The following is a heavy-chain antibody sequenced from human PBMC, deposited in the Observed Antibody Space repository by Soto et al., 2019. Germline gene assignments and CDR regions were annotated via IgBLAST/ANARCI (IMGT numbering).Heavy chain of an antibody. V-gene: IGHV3-30*18. CDR1: GFTFSSYG. CDR3: AKLIGLFDY. J-gene: IGHJ4*02. CDR2: ISYDGSNK. Sequence: QVQLVESGGGVVQPGRSPRLSCAASGFTFSSYGMHWVRQAPGKGLEWVAVISYDGSNKYYADSVKGRFTISRDNSKNTLYLQMNSLRAEDTAVYYCAKLIGLFDYWGQGTLVTVSS.